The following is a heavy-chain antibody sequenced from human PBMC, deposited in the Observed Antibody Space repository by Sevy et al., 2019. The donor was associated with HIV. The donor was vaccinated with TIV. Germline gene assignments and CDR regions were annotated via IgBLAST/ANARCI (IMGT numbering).Heavy chain of an antibody. V-gene: IGHV1-2*02. CDR3: VRDDRDGYFEY. CDR2: INPDSGGP. J-gene: IGHJ4*02. CDR1: GYTFTGYY. Sequence: ATVKVSCKASGYTFTGYYMHWMRQAPRQGLEWMGWINPDSGGPTYAPKFQGRVTLTRDTSISTAYMDLSRLKSDDTAVYYCVRDDRDGYFEYWGQGTLVTVSS.